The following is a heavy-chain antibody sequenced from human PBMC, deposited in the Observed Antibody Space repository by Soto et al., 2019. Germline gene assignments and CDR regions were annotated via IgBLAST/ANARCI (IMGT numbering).Heavy chain of an antibody. CDR1: GGTFSSYA. Sequence: QVQLVQSGAEVKKPGSSVKVSCKASGGTFSSYAISWVRQAPGQGLEWMGGIIPIFGTANYAQKFQGRVTITADESTSTAYMELSSLRSEDTAVYYCAGERGGGFITTEGAFDIWGQGTMVTVSS. J-gene: IGHJ3*02. V-gene: IGHV1-69*12. CDR2: IIPIFGTA. CDR3: AGERGGGFITTEGAFDI. D-gene: IGHD3-22*01.